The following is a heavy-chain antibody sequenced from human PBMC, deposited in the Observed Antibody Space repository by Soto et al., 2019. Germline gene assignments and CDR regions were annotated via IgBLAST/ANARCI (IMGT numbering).Heavy chain of an antibody. CDR2: INGGNGKS. V-gene: IGHV1-3*01. CDR3: ARGGGATFTHYYYYMDV. J-gene: IGHJ6*03. D-gene: IGHD1-26*01. CDR1: GYTFSTYE. Sequence: QVQLVQSGAEVKKPGASVKVSCEASGYTFSTYEMHWVRQAPGQRPEWMGWINGGNGKSKYSETLQGRVTFTRDTSASTAYMELTSPRSEDTAVYYCARGGGATFTHYYYYMDVWGTGTTVTVSS.